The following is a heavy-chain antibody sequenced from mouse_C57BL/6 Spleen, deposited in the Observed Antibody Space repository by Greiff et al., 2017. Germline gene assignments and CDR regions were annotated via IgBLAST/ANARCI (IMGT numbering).Heavy chain of an antibody. CDR3: ASPCMVTPFAY. Sequence: EVKLVESGGGLVQPGGSLKLSCAASGFTFSDYYMYWVRQTPEKRLEWVAYISNGGGSTYYPDTVKGRFTISRDNAKNTLYLQMSRLKSEDTAMYYCASPCMVTPFAYWGQGTLVTVSA. V-gene: IGHV5-12*01. D-gene: IGHD2-2*01. J-gene: IGHJ3*01. CDR2: ISNGGGST. CDR1: GFTFSDYY.